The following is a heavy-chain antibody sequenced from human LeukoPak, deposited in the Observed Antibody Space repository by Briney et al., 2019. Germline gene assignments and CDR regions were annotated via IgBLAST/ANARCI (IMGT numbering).Heavy chain of an antibody. CDR1: GYTFTSYD. CDR3: ARAGIAAHKSPDY. CDR2: MNPNSGNT. Sequence: ASVKVSCKASGYTFTSYDINWVRQATGQGLEWMGWMNPNSGNTGYAQKFQGRVTMTRNTSISTAYMELRSLRSDDTAVYYCARAGIAAHKSPDYWGQGTLVTVSS. V-gene: IGHV1-8*01. J-gene: IGHJ4*02. D-gene: IGHD6-13*01.